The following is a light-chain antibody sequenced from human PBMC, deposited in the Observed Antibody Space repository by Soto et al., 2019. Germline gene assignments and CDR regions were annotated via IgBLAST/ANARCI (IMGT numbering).Light chain of an antibody. CDR1: QDISNY. Sequence: DIQMTQSPSSLSASVGDRVTITCQASQDISNYFNWYQQKPGKAPKLLIYDASNLETGVPSRFSGSRSGTDFTFTISSLQPEDIATYYCQQYDNLPSITFGQGTRLEIK. CDR3: QQYDNLPSIT. J-gene: IGKJ5*01. V-gene: IGKV1-33*01. CDR2: DAS.